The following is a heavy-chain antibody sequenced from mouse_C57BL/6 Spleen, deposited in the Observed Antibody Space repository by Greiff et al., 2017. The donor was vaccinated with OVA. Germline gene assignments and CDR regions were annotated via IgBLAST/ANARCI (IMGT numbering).Heavy chain of an antibody. CDR2: ISGGGGNT. J-gene: IGHJ2*01. CDR3: AKRDGRTYFDY. Sequence: EVQGVESGGGLVKPGGSLKLSCAASGFTFSSYTMSWVRQTPEKRLEWVATISGGGGNTYYPDSVKGRFTISRDNAKNTLYLQMSSLRSEDTALYYCAKRDGRTYFDYWGQGTTLTVSS. CDR1: GFTFSSYT. V-gene: IGHV5-9*01. D-gene: IGHD1-1*01.